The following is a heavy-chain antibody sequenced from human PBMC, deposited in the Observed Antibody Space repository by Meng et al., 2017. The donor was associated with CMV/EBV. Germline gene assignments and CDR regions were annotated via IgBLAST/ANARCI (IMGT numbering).Heavy chain of an antibody. Sequence: GESLKISCAASGFTFDDYGMSWVRQAPGKGLEWVSGINWNGGSTGYADSVKGRFTISRDNAKNSLYLQMNSLRAEDTAVYYCAKDIRVTMVRGGNYYYYGMDVWGQGTTVTVSS. CDR2: INWNGGST. J-gene: IGHJ6*02. D-gene: IGHD3-10*01. CDR1: GFTFDDYG. V-gene: IGHV3-20*04. CDR3: AKDIRVTMVRGGNYYYYGMDV.